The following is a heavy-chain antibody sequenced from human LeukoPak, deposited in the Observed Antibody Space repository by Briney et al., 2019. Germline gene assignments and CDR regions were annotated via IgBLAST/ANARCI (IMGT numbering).Heavy chain of an antibody. D-gene: IGHD4-11*01. CDR3: ARDGPTQTTVNPTHYYGMDV. CDR1: GFTVSSTY. V-gene: IGHV3-53*01. CDR2: IYSGGNI. Sequence: PGGSLRLSCAVSGFTVSSTYMSWVRQAPGKGLEWVSVIYSGGNIYYADSVKGRFTISRDNSKNTVYLQMNSLRAEDTAVYYCARDGPTQTTVNPTHYYGMDVWGQGTTVTVSS. J-gene: IGHJ6*02.